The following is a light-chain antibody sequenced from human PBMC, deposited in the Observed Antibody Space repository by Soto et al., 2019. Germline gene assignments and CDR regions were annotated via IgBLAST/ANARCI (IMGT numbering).Light chain of an antibody. CDR2: GAS. CDR1: QSVSSN. Sequence: EIVMTQSPATLSVSPGERATLSCRASQSVSSNLAWYQQKPGQAPRLLIYGASTRATGIPARFCGSSSWTDFSPPIISLQSADFSVYYYQQYNNCPPYTFGQGTKLEIK. CDR3: QQYNNCPPYT. V-gene: IGKV3-15*01. J-gene: IGKJ2*01.